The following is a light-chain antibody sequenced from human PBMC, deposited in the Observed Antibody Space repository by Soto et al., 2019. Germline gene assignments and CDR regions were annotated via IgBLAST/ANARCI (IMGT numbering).Light chain of an antibody. CDR3: QQYYTTPAIT. CDR2: WAS. J-gene: IGKJ5*01. CDR1: QRVFSSSNNLNY. Sequence: DIVMTQSPASLAVSLGERAAINCMSSQRVFSSSNNLNYLAWYQKKPGQPPKLXXFWASTRESGVPDRFSGSGSGTDLTLTISSLQDEDVAVYYCQQYYTTPAITFGQGTRLEIK. V-gene: IGKV4-1*01.